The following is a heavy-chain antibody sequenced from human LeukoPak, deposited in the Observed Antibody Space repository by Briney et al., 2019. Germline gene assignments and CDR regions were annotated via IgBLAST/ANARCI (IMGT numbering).Heavy chain of an antibody. Sequence: PGGSLGLSCAASGFTFSSYAMSWVRQAPGKGLEWVSVISGSGGYTYYADSVKGRFTISRDNSKNTLYLQMNNLRAEDTAVYYCAKRYDSSGYYFPVDYWGQGTLVTVSS. V-gene: IGHV3-23*01. D-gene: IGHD3-22*01. CDR1: GFTFSSYA. CDR2: ISGSGGYT. CDR3: AKRYDSSGYYFPVDY. J-gene: IGHJ4*02.